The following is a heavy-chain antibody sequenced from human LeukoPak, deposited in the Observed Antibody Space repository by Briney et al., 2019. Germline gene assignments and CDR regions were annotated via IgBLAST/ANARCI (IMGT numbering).Heavy chain of an antibody. J-gene: IGHJ4*02. CDR1: GYTFTSYG. CDR3: ARLPYDILTGYYPPDY. V-gene: IGHV1-18*01. CDR2: ISAYNGNT. D-gene: IGHD3-9*01. Sequence: ASVKVSCKASGYTFTSYGISWVRRAPGQGLEWMGWISAYNGNTNYAQKLQGRVTMTTDTSTSTAYMELRSLRSDDTAVYYCARLPYDILTGYYPPDYWGQGTLVTVSS.